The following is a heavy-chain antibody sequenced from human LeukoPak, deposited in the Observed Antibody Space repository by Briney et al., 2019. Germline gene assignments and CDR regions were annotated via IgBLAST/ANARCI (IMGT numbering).Heavy chain of an antibody. CDR1: GFTFSSYA. CDR2: ISGSGGSA. J-gene: IGHJ4*02. D-gene: IGHD3-3*01. Sequence: GGSLRLSCAASGFTFSSYAMSWVRQAPGKGLEWVSAISGSGGSAYYADSVKGRFTISRDNSKNTLYLEMNSLRAEDATVYYCAKNYDFWSGYYLYHFDNWGQGTLVTVSS. CDR3: AKNYDFWSGYYLYHFDN. V-gene: IGHV3-23*01.